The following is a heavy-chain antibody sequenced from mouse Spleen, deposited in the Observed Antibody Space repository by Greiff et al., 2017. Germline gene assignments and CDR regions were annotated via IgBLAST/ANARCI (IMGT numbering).Heavy chain of an antibody. CDR3: ASDGYYVGPWFAY. J-gene: IGHJ3*01. CDR2: IDPEDGET. Sequence: EVKLVESGAELVKPGASVKLSCTASGFNIKDYYMHWVKQRTEQGLEWIGRIDPEDGETKYDPKFQGKATITADTSSNTAYLQLSSLTSEDTAVYYCASDGYYVGPWFAYWGQGTLVTVSA. D-gene: IGHD2-3*01. CDR1: GFNIKDYY. V-gene: IGHV14-2*01.